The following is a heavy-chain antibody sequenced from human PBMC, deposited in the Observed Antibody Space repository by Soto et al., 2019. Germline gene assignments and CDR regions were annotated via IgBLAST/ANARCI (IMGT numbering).Heavy chain of an antibody. J-gene: IGHJ2*01. CDR2: ISGSGGST. CDR3: AKDLRNYGYFDL. Sequence: AGSLRLSCAASGLTFSNYAMNWVRQAPGKGLEWVSAISGSGGSTYYADSVKGRFTIFRDSSKKTLYLQMNSLSAEDTAAYYCAKDLRNYGYFDLWGRGTLVTVSS. CDR1: GLTFSNYA. V-gene: IGHV3-23*01.